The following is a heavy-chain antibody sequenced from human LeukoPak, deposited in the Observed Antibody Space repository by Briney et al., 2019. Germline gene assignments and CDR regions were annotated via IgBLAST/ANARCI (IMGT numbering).Heavy chain of an antibody. CDR1: GYTFTSYG. J-gene: IGHJ5*02. CDR3: ARLIRINWFDP. V-gene: IGHV1-46*01. CDR2: INPSGGST. Sequence: GASVKVSCKASGYTFTSYGISWVRQAPGQGLEWMGIINPSGGSTSYAQKFQGRVTMTRDTSTSTVYMELSSLRSEDTAVYYCARLIRINWFDPWGQGTLVTVSS. D-gene: IGHD3-22*01.